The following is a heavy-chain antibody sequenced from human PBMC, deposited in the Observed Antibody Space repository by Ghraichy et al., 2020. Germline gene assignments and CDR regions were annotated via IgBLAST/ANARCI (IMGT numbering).Heavy chain of an antibody. D-gene: IGHD2-8*01. Sequence: GGSLRLSCAASGFTFSIYGMHWVRQAPAKGLEWVAAISFDGKKGYFADSVKGRFTVSRDNLREIVYVQMNSLRAEDTAVYYCAKGLSFCTNGACHSGGALGVRGQGTPVTVSS. CDR1: GFTFSIYG. V-gene: IGHV3-30*18. CDR2: ISFDGKKG. J-gene: IGHJ4*01. CDR3: AKGLSFCTNGACHSGGALGV.